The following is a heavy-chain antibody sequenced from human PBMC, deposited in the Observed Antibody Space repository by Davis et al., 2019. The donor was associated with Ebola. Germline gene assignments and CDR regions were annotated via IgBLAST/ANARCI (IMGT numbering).Heavy chain of an antibody. V-gene: IGHV5-51*01. CDR2: IYPGDSDT. J-gene: IGHJ4*02. D-gene: IGHD2-15*01. CDR3: ARQSLCSGGSCFIVLDY. Sequence: GESLKISCKGSGYSFTSYWIGWVRQMPGKGLEWMGIIYPGDSDTRYSPSFQGQVTISADKSISTAYLQWSSLKASDTAMYYCARQSLCSGGSCFIVLDYWGQGTLVTVSS. CDR1: GYSFTSYW.